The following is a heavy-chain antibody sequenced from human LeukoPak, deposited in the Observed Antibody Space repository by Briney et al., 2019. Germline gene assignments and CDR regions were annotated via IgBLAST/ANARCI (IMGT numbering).Heavy chain of an antibody. J-gene: IGHJ4*02. CDR1: GYTFTSYG. CDR3: ARAPRNSSTMLDY. D-gene: IGHD6-13*01. CDR2: ISANDGST. Sequence: ASVKVSCKASGYTFTSYGISWVRQAPGQGLEWMALISANDGSTAYAHKFQGRVTMTRDTSTSTVYMDLSSLTSEDTAVYYCARAPRNSSTMLDYWGQGTLVTVSS. V-gene: IGHV1-18*01.